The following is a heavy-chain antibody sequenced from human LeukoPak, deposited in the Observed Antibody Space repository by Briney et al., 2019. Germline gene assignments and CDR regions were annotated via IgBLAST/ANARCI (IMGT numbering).Heavy chain of an antibody. CDR3: ARDRFLDRSSTSCYGYYYYYMDV. CDR1: GGSFSGYY. D-gene: IGHD2-2*01. J-gene: IGHJ6*03. CDR2: INHSGST. Sequence: SETLSLTCAVYGGSFSGYYWSWIRQPPGKGLEWIGEINHSGSTNYNPSLKSRVTISVDTSKNQFSLKLSSVTAADTAVYYCARDRFLDRSSTSCYGYYYYYMDVWGKGTTVTVSS. V-gene: IGHV4-34*01.